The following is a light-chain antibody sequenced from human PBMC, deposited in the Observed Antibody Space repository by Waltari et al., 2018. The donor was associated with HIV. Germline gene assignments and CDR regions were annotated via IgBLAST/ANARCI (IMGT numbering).Light chain of an antibody. CDR2: LNSDGSH. CDR3: QTWGTGIHVV. V-gene: IGLV4-69*01. Sequence: QLVLTQSPSASASLGASVKLTCTLSSGHSSYAIAWLQQQPEKAPRYLMRLNSDGSHTKGDGIPDRFSGSSSGAERYLIISSLQSEDEADYYCQTWGTGIHVVFGGGTKLTVL. CDR1: SGHSSYA. J-gene: IGLJ3*02.